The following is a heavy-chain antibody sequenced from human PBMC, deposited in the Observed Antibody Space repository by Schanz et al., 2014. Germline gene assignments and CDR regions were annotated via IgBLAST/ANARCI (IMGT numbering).Heavy chain of an antibody. V-gene: IGHV3-33*08. CDR2: IWSDGTNE. D-gene: IGHD2-15*01. Sequence: MQLLESGGGLIQPGGSLRLSCAASGFTFSTHAMSWVRQAPGKGLEWVAVIWSDGTNEYYADSVKGRFTISGDSSKYTVYLQMNSLRAEDTAVYYCARNFLLEQLGYSHYYYAMDVWGQGTTVTVSS. J-gene: IGHJ6*02. CDR1: GFTFSTHA. CDR3: ARNFLLEQLGYSHYYYAMDV.